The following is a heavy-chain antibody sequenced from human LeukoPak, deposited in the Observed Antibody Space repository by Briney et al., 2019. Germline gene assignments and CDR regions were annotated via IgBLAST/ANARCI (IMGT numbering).Heavy chain of an antibody. CDR3: ARVNSPGAFDI. J-gene: IGHJ3*02. Sequence: GGSLRLSCAASGFTFSSYEMNWVRQAPGKGLEWVSYISSSGSTIYYADSVKGRFTISRDNAKNSLYLQMNSLRAEDTAVYYCARVNSPGAFDIWGQGTMVTVSS. CDR2: ISSSGSTI. D-gene: IGHD4-23*01. CDR1: GFTFSSYE. V-gene: IGHV3-48*03.